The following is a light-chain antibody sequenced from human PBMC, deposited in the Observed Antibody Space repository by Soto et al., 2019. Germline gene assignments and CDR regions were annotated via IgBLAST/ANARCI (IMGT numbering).Light chain of an antibody. CDR3: QHYNSYSEA. J-gene: IGKJ1*01. Sequence: DIQMTQSPSTLSASVGDKVTITCRASQNIINWLAWYQQKPGKAPKILIYKASSLESGVPSGFSGSGSGTEFTLAISNLQPDDFATYYCQHYNSYSEAFGQGTKVDIK. V-gene: IGKV1-5*03. CDR1: QNIINW. CDR2: KAS.